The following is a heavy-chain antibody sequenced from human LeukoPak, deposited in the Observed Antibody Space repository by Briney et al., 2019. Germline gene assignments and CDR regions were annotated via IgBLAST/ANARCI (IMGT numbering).Heavy chain of an antibody. CDR1: GYTFTGYY. CDR2: INPNSGGT. CDR3: ASNNDYGDYIQYYFDY. D-gene: IGHD4-17*01. J-gene: IGHJ4*02. V-gene: IGHV1-2*02. Sequence: ASVKVSCKASGYTFTGYYMHWVRQAPGPGREWMGWINPNSGGTNYAQKFQGRVTMTRDTSISTAYMELSRLRSDDTAVYYCASNNDYGDYIQYYFDYWGQGTLVTVSS.